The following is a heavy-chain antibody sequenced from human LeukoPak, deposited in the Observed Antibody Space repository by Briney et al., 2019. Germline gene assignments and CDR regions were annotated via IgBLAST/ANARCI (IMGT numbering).Heavy chain of an antibody. Sequence: GGSLKLSCAASGFTFSGSAMHWVRQASGKGLEWVGRIRSKANSYATAYAASVKGRFTISRDDSKNTAYLQMNSLKTEDTAVYYCHFVRGVNYYYYGMDVWGQGTTVTVSS. CDR2: IRSKANSYAT. CDR3: HFVRGVNYYYYGMDV. D-gene: IGHD3-10*01. V-gene: IGHV3-73*01. CDR1: GFTFSGSA. J-gene: IGHJ6*02.